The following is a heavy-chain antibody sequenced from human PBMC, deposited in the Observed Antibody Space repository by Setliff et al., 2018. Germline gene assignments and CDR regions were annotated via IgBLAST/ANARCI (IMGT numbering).Heavy chain of an antibody. J-gene: IGHJ5*02. Sequence: PSETLSLTCAVYGGSFSGYYWSWIRQPPEKGLEWIGEISHSGSTNYNPSLKSRVTISIDTSKNQFPLKLTSVTAADTAMYYCARVLVLGYNWFDPWGQGTLVTVSS. CDR3: ARVLVLGYNWFDP. D-gene: IGHD3-10*01. CDR2: ISHSGST. CDR1: GGSFSGYY. V-gene: IGHV4-34*01.